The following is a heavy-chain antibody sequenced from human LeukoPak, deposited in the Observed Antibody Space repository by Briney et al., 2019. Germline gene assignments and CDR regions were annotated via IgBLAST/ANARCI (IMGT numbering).Heavy chain of an antibody. CDR2: IYYSGST. CDR1: GGSISSYY. CDR3: ARVYYDFWSGYRNWFDP. Sequence: SDTLSLTCTVSGGSISSYYWSWMRQPPGKGLEGIGYIYYSGSTNYNPSLKSRVTILVDTSNNQFSLKLSPVTVADTALYYCARVYYDFWSGYRNWFDPWGQGTLATVSS. V-gene: IGHV4-59*07. D-gene: IGHD3-3*01. J-gene: IGHJ5*02.